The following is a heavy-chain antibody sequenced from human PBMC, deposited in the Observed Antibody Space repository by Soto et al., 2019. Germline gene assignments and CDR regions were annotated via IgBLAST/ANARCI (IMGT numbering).Heavy chain of an antibody. V-gene: IGHV3-21*01. D-gene: IGHD4-17*01. CDR3: ARDQGAPTPDKDYGDYVGVYWFDP. Sequence: GGSLRLSCAASGFTFSSYSMNWVRQAPGKGLEWVSSISSSSSYIYYADSVKGRFTISRDNAKNSLYLQMNSLRAEDTAVYYCARDQGAPTPDKDYGDYVGVYWFDPWGQGTLVTVSS. CDR2: ISSSSSYI. CDR1: GFTFSSYS. J-gene: IGHJ5*02.